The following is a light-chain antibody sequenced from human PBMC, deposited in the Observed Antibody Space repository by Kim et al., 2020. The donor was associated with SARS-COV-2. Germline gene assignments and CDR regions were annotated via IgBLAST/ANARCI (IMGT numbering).Light chain of an antibody. V-gene: IGKV3-11*01. CDR2: DAS. Sequence: SLSPGERAALSCRASQSVSSYLAWYQQKPGQAPRLLIYDASSRAKGIPARFSGSGSGTDFTLTISSLEPEDFAVYYCQQRSNWLTFGPGTKVDIK. CDR3: QQRSNWLT. CDR1: QSVSSY. J-gene: IGKJ3*01.